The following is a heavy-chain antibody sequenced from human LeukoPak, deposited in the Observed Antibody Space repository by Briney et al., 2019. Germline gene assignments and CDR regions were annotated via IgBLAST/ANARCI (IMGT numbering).Heavy chain of an antibody. CDR1: GFTFDDYA. CDR2: ISWNSGSI. V-gene: IGHV3-9*01. D-gene: IGHD2-15*01. Sequence: GGSLRLSCAASGFTFDDYAMHWVRQAPGKGLEWVSGISWNSGSIGYADSVKGRFTISRDNAKNSLYLQMNSLRAEDTAVYYCAKDPGTRARGSGGSCYFDYWGQGTLVTVSS. CDR3: AKDPGTRARGSGGSCYFDY. J-gene: IGHJ4*02.